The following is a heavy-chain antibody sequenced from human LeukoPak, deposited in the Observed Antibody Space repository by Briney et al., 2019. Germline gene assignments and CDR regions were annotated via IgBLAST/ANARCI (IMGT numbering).Heavy chain of an antibody. CDR1: GGTFSSYA. CDR2: IIPIFGTA. D-gene: IGHD3-9*01. CDR3: AREVNYDILTGSYYFDC. Sequence: GSSVKVSCKASGGTFSSYAISWVRQAPVQGVEWMGRIIPIFGTANYAQKFQGRVTITTDESTSTAYMELSSLRSEDTAVYYCAREVNYDILTGSYYFDCWGQGTLVTVSS. J-gene: IGHJ4*02. V-gene: IGHV1-69*05.